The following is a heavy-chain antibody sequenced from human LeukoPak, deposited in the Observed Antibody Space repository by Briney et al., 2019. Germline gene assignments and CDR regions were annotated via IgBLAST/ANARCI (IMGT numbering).Heavy chain of an antibody. D-gene: IGHD2-15*01. CDR2: ISGSGGST. V-gene: IGHV3-23*01. Sequence: GGSLRLSCAASGFTFSSYGMGWVRQAPGKGLEWVSAISGSGGSTYYADSVKGRFTISRDNSKNTLYLQMNSLRAEDTAVYYCAKDSDPCSGGRCFYFGNNWFGPWGQGTLVTVSS. CDR3: AKDSDPCSGGRCFYFGNNWFGP. J-gene: IGHJ5*02. CDR1: GFTFSSYG.